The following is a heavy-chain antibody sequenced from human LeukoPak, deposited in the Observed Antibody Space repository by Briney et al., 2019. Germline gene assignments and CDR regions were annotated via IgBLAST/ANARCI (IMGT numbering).Heavy chain of an antibody. CDR1: GGSFSGYY. J-gene: IGHJ4*02. CDR2: INHSGST. Sequence: SETLSLTCAVYGGSFSGYYWSWIRQPPGKGLEWIGEINHSGSTNYNPSLKSRVTISVDTSKNQFSLKLSSVTAADTAVYYCARGVTYYYGSGSYRRPHYFDYWGQGALVTVSS. CDR3: ARGVTYYYGSGSYRRPHYFDY. D-gene: IGHD3-10*01. V-gene: IGHV4-34*01.